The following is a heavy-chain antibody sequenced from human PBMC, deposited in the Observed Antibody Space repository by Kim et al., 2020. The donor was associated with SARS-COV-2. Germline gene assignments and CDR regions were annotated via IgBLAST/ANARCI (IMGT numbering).Heavy chain of an antibody. V-gene: IGHV1-18*01. Sequence: NYAQKPQGRVTMTTDTSTSTAYMELRSLRSDDTAVYYCARDDGPSIPFDYWGQGTLVTVSS. CDR3: ARDDGPSIPFDY. D-gene: IGHD2-21*01. J-gene: IGHJ4*02.